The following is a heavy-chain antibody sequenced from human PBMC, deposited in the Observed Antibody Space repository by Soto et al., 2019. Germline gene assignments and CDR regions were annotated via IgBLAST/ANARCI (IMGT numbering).Heavy chain of an antibody. CDR1: GFTFSSYA. Sequence: QVQLVESGGGVVQPGRSLRLSCAASGFTFSSYAMHWVRQAPGKGLEWVAVISYDGSNKYYADSGKGRFTISRDNSKNTLYLQMNSLRAEDTAVYYWARDLGFDWLLGMDVWGQGTTVTVSS. CDR3: ARDLGFDWLLGMDV. J-gene: IGHJ6*02. D-gene: IGHD3-9*01. V-gene: IGHV3-30-3*01. CDR2: ISYDGSNK.